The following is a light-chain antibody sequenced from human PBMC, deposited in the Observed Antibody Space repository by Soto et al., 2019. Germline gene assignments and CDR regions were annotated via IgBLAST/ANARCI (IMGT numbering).Light chain of an antibody. Sequence: QSVLTQSPSASGTPGQRVTISCSGSSSNIGSNYVFWYQQLPGTAPKVLMYRNSQRPSGVPDRFSGSKSGTSASLAISGLRSEDEADYYCASWDDSLSGFVVFGGGTKVTVL. V-gene: IGLV1-47*01. J-gene: IGLJ2*01. CDR1: SSNIGSNY. CDR2: RNS. CDR3: ASWDDSLSGFVV.